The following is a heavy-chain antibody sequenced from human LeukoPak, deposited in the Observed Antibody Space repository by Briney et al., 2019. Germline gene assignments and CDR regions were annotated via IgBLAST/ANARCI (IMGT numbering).Heavy chain of an antibody. Sequence: PGGSLRLSCAASGFTFSDYYMSWIRQAPGKGLEWVSYISSSSSYTNYADSVKGRFTISRDNAKNSLHLQMNSLRAKDTAVYYCARDSEHVDYWGQGTLVTVSP. CDR3: ARDSEHVDY. CDR1: GFTFSDYY. CDR2: ISSSSSYT. V-gene: IGHV3-11*06. J-gene: IGHJ4*02.